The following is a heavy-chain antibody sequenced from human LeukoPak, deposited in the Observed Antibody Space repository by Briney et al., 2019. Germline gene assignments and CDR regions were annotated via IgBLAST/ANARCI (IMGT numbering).Heavy chain of an antibody. Sequence: PSETLSLTCTVSGGSISSYYWNWIRQPPGKGLEWIGYIYYSGSTNYNPSLKSRVTISVDTSKNQFSLKLSSVTAADTAVYYCAKGADSSGYYSIFYFDYWGQGTLVTVSS. J-gene: IGHJ4*02. CDR2: IYYSGST. CDR1: GGSISSYY. CDR3: AKGADSSGYYSIFYFDY. D-gene: IGHD3-22*01. V-gene: IGHV4-59*01.